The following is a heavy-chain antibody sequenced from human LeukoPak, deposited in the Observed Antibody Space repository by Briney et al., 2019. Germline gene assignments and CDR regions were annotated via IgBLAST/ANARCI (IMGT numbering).Heavy chain of an antibody. CDR2: INPDSGDT. J-gene: IGHJ4*02. CDR3: AREKDIAAAGQRAIDY. D-gene: IGHD6-13*01. Sequence: GASVNVSCKTSGYTFTGYYIHWVRQAPGQGLEGMGWINPDSGDTNSAQKFQGRVTMTTDTSISTAYMELSRLRSDDTAVYYCAREKDIAAAGQRAIDYWGQGTLVTVSS. CDR1: GYTFTGYY. V-gene: IGHV1-2*02.